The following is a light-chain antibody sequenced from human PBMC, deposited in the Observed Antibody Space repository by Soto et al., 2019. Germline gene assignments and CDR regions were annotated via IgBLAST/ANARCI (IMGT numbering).Light chain of an antibody. Sequence: EIVLTQSPGSLSLSPRDRATLSCRPSQSVSSTYLAWYQQKPGQAPRLLIYGASSRATGIPDRFGGSGSGTDFTLTISRLEPEDFAVYYCQQYGSSPRTFGQGTKVDIK. CDR1: QSVSSTY. CDR2: GAS. CDR3: QQYGSSPRT. J-gene: IGKJ1*01. V-gene: IGKV3-20*01.